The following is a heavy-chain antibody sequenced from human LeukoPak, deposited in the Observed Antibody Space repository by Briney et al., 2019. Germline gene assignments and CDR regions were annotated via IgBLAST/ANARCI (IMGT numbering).Heavy chain of an antibody. CDR2: IYYSGST. CDR1: GGSISSSSYY. J-gene: IGHJ5*02. Sequence: SETLSLTCTVSGGSISSSSYYWGWIRQPPGKGLEWIGSIYYSGSTYYNQSLKSRVTISVDTSKYQFSLKLSSVTAADTAVYYCARIYSSSWFLNWFDPWGQGTLVTVSS. V-gene: IGHV4-39*07. CDR3: ARIYSSSWFLNWFDP. D-gene: IGHD6-13*01.